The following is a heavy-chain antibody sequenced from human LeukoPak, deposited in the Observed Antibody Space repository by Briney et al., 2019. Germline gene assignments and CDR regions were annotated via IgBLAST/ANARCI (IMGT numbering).Heavy chain of an antibody. D-gene: IGHD6-13*01. CDR1: GFTFTTYD. CDR3: AKDRDSSSTSCYVPFDS. CDR2: ISGSGRTT. J-gene: IGHJ4*02. V-gene: IGHV3-23*01. Sequence: GGSLRLSCAASGFTFTTYDMTWVRQAPGKGLEWVSGISGSGRTTNYADSVKGRFTISRDNSKNTLFLQMNNLRAEDTAVYYCAKDRDSSSTSCYVPFDSWGQGTLVTVS.